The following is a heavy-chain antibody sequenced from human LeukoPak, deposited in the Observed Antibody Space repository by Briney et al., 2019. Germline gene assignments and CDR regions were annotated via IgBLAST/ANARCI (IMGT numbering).Heavy chain of an antibody. CDR1: GFTFGDYA. J-gene: IGHJ4*02. D-gene: IGHD3-9*01. Sequence: PGGSLRLSCIVSGFTFGDYAMSWVRQAPGKGLEWVSATSSSGSNTNYPDSVKGRFTISRDNSKNTLFLQMSSLSADDTAVYYCAKARTFYDFLTGYLDFDFWGQGTLVTVSS. CDR2: TSSSGSNT. CDR3: AKARTFYDFLTGYLDFDF. V-gene: IGHV3-23*01.